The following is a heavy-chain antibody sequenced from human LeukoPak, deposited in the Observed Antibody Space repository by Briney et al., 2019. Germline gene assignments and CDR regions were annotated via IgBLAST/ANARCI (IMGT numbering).Heavy chain of an antibody. V-gene: IGHV4-4*02. Sequence: SETLSLTCAVSGGSINNNKWWNWVRQPPGKGLEWIGEVHPSGSTRYNPSLKSRLSISIDKSNDQVSLKLSSVTAADTAVYYCATYHDISSGYTFDSWGQGTLVTVSS. J-gene: IGHJ4*02. D-gene: IGHD3-9*01. CDR3: ATYHDISSGYTFDS. CDR2: VHPSGST. CDR1: GGSINNNKW.